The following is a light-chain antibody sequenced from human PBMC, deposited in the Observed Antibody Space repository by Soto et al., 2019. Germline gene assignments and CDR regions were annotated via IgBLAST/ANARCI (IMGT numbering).Light chain of an antibody. J-gene: IGKJ5*01. CDR2: VAS. CDR3: QQSHSVPPHT. Sequence: DIQMTQSPSSLSASVGDTVTITCRASQNINRHLNWYQQKPGKAPKLLIYVASSLQSGVPSRFSVSGYGTEFTLTIGSLQPEDFATYYCQQSHSVPPHTFGPGTRLEI. CDR1: QNINRH. V-gene: IGKV1-39*01.